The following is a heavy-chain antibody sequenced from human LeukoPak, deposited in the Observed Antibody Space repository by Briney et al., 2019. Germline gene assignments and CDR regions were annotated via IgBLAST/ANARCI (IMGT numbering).Heavy chain of an antibody. V-gene: IGHV1-46*01. CDR3: ARDSHYSSSWIYYYYYMDV. J-gene: IGHJ6*03. CDR2: INPSGGST. Sequence: ASVKVSCKASGYTFTSYYMHWVRQAPGQGLEWMGIINPSGGSTSYAQKFQGRVTMTRDMSTSRVYMELSSLRSEDTAVYYCARDSHYSSSWIYYYYYMDVWGKGTTVTVSS. D-gene: IGHD6-13*01. CDR1: GYTFTSYY.